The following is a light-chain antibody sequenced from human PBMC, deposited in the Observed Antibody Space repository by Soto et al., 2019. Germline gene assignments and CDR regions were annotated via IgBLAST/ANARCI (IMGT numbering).Light chain of an antibody. CDR1: SSDIGGYYY. CDR2: EVS. CDR3: HSYAGSNIYV. Sequence: QSVLTQPPSASGSPGQSVTISCTGTSSDIGGYYYVSWYQQHPGKAPKLMIYEVSKRPSGVPDRFSGSKSGNTAYLTVSGVQADDEADYYCHSYAGSNIYVFGSGTKVAVL. V-gene: IGLV2-8*01. J-gene: IGLJ1*01.